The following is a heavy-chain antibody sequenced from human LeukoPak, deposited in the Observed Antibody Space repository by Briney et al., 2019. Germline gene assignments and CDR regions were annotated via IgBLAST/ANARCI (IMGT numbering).Heavy chain of an antibody. J-gene: IGHJ3*02. V-gene: IGHV4-4*07. D-gene: IGHD6-13*01. CDR1: RGSISNYY. CDR2: IYTSGRT. Sequence: PSETLSLTCTVSRGSISNYYWSWIRQPAGKGLEWIGRIYTSGRTNYNPSLKSRVTISVDTSKNQFSLKLSSVTAADTAVYYCARGTRSSWFRAFDIWGQGTMVTVSS. CDR3: ARGTRSSWFRAFDI.